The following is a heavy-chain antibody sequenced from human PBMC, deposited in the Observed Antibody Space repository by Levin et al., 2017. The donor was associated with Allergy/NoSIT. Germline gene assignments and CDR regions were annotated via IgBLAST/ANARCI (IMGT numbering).Heavy chain of an antibody. CDR2: IKQDGSDK. J-gene: IGHJ4*02. V-gene: IGHV3-7*01. CDR1: GFTFSTYW. CDR3: ARRRCSSTSCFFDY. Sequence: ETLSLTCAASGFTFSTYWMSWVRQAPGKGLEWVANIKQDGSDKYYVDSVKGRFTISRDNAKNSLYLQMNSLRAEDTAVYYCARRRCSSTSCFFDYWGQGTLVTVSS. D-gene: IGHD2-2*01.